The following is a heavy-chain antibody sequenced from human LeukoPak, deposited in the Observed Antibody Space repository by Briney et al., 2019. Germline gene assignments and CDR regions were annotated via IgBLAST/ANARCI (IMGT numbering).Heavy chain of an antibody. CDR2: ISSSSSYI. CDR1: GFTLNSYS. D-gene: IGHD2-2*01. Sequence: GGSLRLSCAASGFTLNSYSMNWVRQAPGKGLEWVSSISSSSSYIYYADSVKGRFTISRDNAKNSLYLQMNSLRAEDTAVYYCARAQGYCSSTSCFYYFDYWGQGTLVTVSS. J-gene: IGHJ4*02. V-gene: IGHV3-21*01. CDR3: ARAQGYCSSTSCFYYFDY.